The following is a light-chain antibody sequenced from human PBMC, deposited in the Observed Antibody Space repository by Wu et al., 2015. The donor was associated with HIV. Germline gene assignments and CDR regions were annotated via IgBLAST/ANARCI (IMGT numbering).Light chain of an antibody. CDR1: QSVTSSY. V-gene: IGKV3-20*01. J-gene: IGKJ2*02. CDR2: GAS. CDR3: QQYGSSPCT. Sequence: EIVLTQSPGTLSLSPGIRVALSCRASQSVTSSYLAWYQQRPGQAPRLLIYGASNRATGIPDRFSGSGSGTDFTLTITRLEPEDFAVYYCQQYGSSPCTFGQGTKLEIK.